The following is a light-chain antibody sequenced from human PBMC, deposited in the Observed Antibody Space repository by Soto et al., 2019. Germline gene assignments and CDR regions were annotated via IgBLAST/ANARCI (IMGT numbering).Light chain of an antibody. V-gene: IGKV1-5*01. J-gene: IGKJ4*01. Sequence: IQMTQSPSTLSASVGDRVTITCRASQSISSWLAWYQQKPGKAPKLLIYDASSLESGVPSRFSGSGSGTEFTLTISSLQPDDFATYYCQQYNSYPITFGGGTKVDIK. CDR2: DAS. CDR3: QQYNSYPIT. CDR1: QSISSW.